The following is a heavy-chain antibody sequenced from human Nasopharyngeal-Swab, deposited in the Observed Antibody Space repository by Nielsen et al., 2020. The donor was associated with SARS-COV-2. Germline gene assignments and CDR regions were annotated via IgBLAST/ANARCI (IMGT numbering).Heavy chain of an antibody. CDR3: ARVLVSLTGDLDS. J-gene: IGHJ4*02. D-gene: IGHD3-10*01. Sequence: SQTLSLTCAVYGGSFSGYYWNWIRQAPGKGLEWIGEINHSGSTNHNPSLKSRVTISVDPSKNQFSLKLHSVTAADTAVYYCARVLVSLTGDLDSWGRGTPVTVSS. CDR2: INHSGST. V-gene: IGHV4-34*01. CDR1: GGSFSGYY.